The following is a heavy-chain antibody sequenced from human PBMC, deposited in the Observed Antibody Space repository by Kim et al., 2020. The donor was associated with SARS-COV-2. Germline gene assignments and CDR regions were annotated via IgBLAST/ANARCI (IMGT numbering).Heavy chain of an antibody. D-gene: IGHD6-13*01. J-gene: IGHJ6*02. CDR1: GFTFSSYW. V-gene: IGHV3-74*01. CDR3: ARGAIAAAAVSYYSGMDA. CDR2: INSDDSST. Sequence: GGSLRLSCAASGFTFSSYWMHWVRQAPGKGLVWVSRINSDDSSTSYADSVKGRFTISRDNAKNTLYLQMNSLRAEDTAVYFCARGAIAAAAVSYYSGMDAWGQGNTVTVSS.